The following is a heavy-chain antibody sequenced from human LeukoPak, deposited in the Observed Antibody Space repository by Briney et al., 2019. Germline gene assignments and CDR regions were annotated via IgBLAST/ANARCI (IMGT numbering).Heavy chain of an antibody. V-gene: IGHV1-46*01. Sequence: ASVKVSCKASGYTFTSYYMHWVRQAPGQGLEWMGIINPSGGSTSYAQKFQGRVTMTRDTSTSTVYMELSSLRSEGTAVYYCARGQALRYFAWFLYQDYWDQATLVTCAS. D-gene: IGHD3-9*01. J-gene: IGHJ4*01. CDR2: INPSGGST. CDR1: GYTFTSYY. CDR3: ARGQALRYFAWFLYQDY.